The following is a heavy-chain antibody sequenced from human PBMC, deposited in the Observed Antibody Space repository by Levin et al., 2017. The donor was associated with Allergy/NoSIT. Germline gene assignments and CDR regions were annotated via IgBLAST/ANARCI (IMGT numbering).Heavy chain of an antibody. V-gene: IGHV3-74*01. CDR2: IKGDGSDI. Sequence: GGSLRLSCAASGFRFSGFWMHWVRQAPGKGLLWVSRIKGDGSDISYADSVKGRFTISRDNAKNTLYLQMNSLRAEDTAVYYCVKDDYASIWGQGTLVTVSS. CDR3: VKDDYASI. CDR1: GFRFSGFW. J-gene: IGHJ3*02. D-gene: IGHD4-17*01.